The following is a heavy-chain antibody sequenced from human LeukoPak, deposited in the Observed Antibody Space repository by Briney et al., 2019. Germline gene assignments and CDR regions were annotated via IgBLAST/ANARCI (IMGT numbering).Heavy chain of an antibody. V-gene: IGHV4-31*03. CDR1: GDSISSGGYY. CDR3: ARDSYGSGTYLL. Sequence: SETLSLTCTVSGDSISSGGYYWSWIRQHPGKGLEWIGYIHYSGSTYHNPSLKNRVTISMYTSKNQFPLKLSSVTAADTAVYYCARDSYGSGTYLLWGQGTLVTVSS. J-gene: IGHJ4*02. CDR2: IHYSGST. D-gene: IGHD3-10*01.